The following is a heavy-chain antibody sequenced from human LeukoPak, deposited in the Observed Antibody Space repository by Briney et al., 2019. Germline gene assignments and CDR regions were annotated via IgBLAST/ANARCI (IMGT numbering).Heavy chain of an antibody. D-gene: IGHD6-13*01. V-gene: IGHV3-23*01. Sequence: GGSLALSCAASGFTFSSYAMSWVRQAPGKGLEWVSTISDRGDSTFYADSGKGRFTISRDNSKHTLFLQMQSLRAEDTAIYDCARDRAAADSDYWGQGTLLAVSS. CDR1: GFTFSSYA. J-gene: IGHJ4*02. CDR2: ISDRGDST. CDR3: ARDRAAADSDY.